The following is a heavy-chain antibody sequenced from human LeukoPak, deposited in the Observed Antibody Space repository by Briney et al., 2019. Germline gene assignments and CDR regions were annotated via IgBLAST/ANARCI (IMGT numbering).Heavy chain of an antibody. J-gene: IGHJ3*02. CDR2: ISWYGKCE. CDR1: GFIFYDYA. CDR3: GRDMNQCTSTNCYMDAAGI. Sequence: GRSLRLSCAASGFIFYDYAMLWVRLAPGEGLEWVSGISWYGKCELFAHSVKGRFTISRDNANNSLDMPMNSLKAEYTTLYYCGRDMNQCTSTNCYMDAAGIWGQGTMVSVSS. D-gene: IGHD2-2*02. V-gene: IGHV3-9*01.